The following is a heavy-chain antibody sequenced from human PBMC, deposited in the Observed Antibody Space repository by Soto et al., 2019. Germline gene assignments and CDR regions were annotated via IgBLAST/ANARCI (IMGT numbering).Heavy chain of an antibody. Sequence: GGSLRLSCAASGFTFSSYAMSWVRQAPGKGLEWVSAISGSGGSTYYADSVKGRFTISRDNSKNTLYLQMNSLRAEDKALYYCAKSSVAVAGTDYYYYMDVWGKGTTVTVSS. D-gene: IGHD6-19*01. V-gene: IGHV3-23*01. J-gene: IGHJ6*03. CDR3: AKSSVAVAGTDYYYYMDV. CDR1: GFTFSSYA. CDR2: ISGSGGST.